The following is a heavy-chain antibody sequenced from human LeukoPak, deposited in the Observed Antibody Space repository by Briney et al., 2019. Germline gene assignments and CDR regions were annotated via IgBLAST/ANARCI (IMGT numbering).Heavy chain of an antibody. D-gene: IGHD6-13*01. CDR1: GFTFSSYA. CDR2: IKQDGSEK. CDR3: ASTGYSSSWDFDY. V-gene: IGHV3-7*01. Sequence: GGSLRLSCAASGFTFSSYAMHWVRQAPGKGLEWVANIKQDGSEKYYVDSVKGRFTISRDNAKNSLYLQMNSLRAEDTAVYYCASTGYSSSWDFDYWGQGTLVTVSS. J-gene: IGHJ4*02.